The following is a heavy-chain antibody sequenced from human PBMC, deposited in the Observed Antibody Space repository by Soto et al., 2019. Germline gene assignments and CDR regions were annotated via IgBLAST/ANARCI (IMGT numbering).Heavy chain of an antibody. CDR1: GGSISSGDYY. J-gene: IGHJ4*02. D-gene: IGHD2-8*01. CDR3: TAGKLYPSLDFDY. V-gene: IGHV4-30-4*01. CDR2: IYYSGST. Sequence: PSETLSLTCTVSGGSISSGDYYWRWIRQPPGKGLEWIGYIYYSGSTYYNPSLKSRVTISVDTSKNQFSLKLSSVTAADTAVYYCTAGKLYPSLDFDYWGQGTLVTVSS.